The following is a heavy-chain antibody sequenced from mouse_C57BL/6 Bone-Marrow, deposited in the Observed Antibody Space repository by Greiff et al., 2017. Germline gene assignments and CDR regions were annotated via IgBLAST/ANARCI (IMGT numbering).Heavy chain of an antibody. CDR1: GYTFTSYW. CDR2: IDPSDSYT. V-gene: IGHV1-69*01. CDR3: ARHSSNFWFAY. D-gene: IGHD4-1*01. J-gene: IGHJ3*01. Sequence: VQLQQPGAELVMPGASVKLSCKASGYTFTSYWMHWVKQRPGQGLEWIGEIDPSDSYTNYNQKFKGKSTLTVDKSSSTAYMQLSSLTSEDSAVYYCARHSSNFWFAYWVQGTLVTVSA.